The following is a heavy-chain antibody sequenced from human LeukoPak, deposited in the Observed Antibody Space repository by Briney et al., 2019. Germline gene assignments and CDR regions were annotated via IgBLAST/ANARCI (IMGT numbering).Heavy chain of an antibody. D-gene: IGHD6-25*01. CDR2: IYTSGST. CDR1: GGSISSYY. J-gene: IGHJ6*03. Sequence: SETLSLTCTVSGGSISSYYWSWIRQPAGKGLEWIGRIYTSGSTYYNPSLKSRVTISVDTSKNQFSLKLSSVTAADTAVYYCARRFRAAAMDVWGKGTTVTVSS. CDR3: ARRFRAAAMDV. V-gene: IGHV4-4*07.